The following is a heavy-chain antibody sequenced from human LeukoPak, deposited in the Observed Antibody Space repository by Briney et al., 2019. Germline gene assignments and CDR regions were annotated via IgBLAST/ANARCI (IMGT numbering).Heavy chain of an antibody. CDR3: ARDIESCSSTSCYTRFDP. CDR1: GFTFSSYW. D-gene: IGHD2-2*02. V-gene: IGHV3-74*01. J-gene: IGHJ5*02. CDR2: INTDGSST. Sequence: PGGSLRLSCAASGFTFSSYWMHWVRQAPGKGLVWVSRINTDGSSTSYADSVKGRFTISRDNAKNTLYLQMNSLRAEDTAVYYCARDIESCSSTSCYTRFDPWGQGTLVTVSS.